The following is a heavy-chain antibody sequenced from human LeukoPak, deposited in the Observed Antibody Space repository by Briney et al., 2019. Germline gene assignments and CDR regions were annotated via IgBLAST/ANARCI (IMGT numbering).Heavy chain of an antibody. D-gene: IGHD2-15*01. CDR1: GYTFTSYG. CDR3: ARDGSFDY. J-gene: IGHJ4*02. V-gene: IGHV1-2*02. Sequence: ASVKVSCKASGYTFTSYGISWVRQAPGQGLEWMGWINPNSGDTNSAQKFQGRVTMTRDTSISTAYMELSRLTSDDTAIYYCARDGSFDYWGQGTLVTVSS. CDR2: INPNSGDT.